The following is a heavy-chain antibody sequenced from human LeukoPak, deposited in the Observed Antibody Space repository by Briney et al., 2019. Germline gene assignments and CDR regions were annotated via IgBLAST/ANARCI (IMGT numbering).Heavy chain of an antibody. V-gene: IGHV1-2*06. Sequence: ASVKVSCKASGYTFTGYYMHWVRQAPGQGLEWMGRINPNSGGTNYAQKFQGRVTMTRDTSISTAYVELSRLRSDDTAVYYCATVVVVAAKGFDPFDPWGQGTLVTVSS. D-gene: IGHD2-15*01. CDR1: GYTFTGYY. CDR2: INPNSGGT. J-gene: IGHJ5*02. CDR3: ATVVVVAAKGFDPFDP.